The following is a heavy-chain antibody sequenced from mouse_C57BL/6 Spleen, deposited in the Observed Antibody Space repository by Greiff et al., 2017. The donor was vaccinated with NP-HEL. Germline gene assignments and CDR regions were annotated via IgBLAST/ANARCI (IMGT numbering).Heavy chain of an antibody. V-gene: IGHV5-4*01. Sequence: EVQVVESGGGLVKPGGSLKLSCAASGFTFSSYAMSWVRQTPEKRLEWVATISDGGSYTYYPDNVKGRFTISRDNAKNNLYLQMSHLKAEDTAMYYCARDRSNPFAYWGQGTLVTVSA. J-gene: IGHJ3*01. CDR3: ARDRSNPFAY. D-gene: IGHD2-5*01. CDR2: ISDGGSYT. CDR1: GFTFSSYA.